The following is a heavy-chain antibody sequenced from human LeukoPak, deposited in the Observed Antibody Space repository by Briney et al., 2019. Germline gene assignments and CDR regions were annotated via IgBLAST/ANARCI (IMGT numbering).Heavy chain of an antibody. D-gene: IGHD2-8*02. Sequence: SETLSLTCAVYGGSFSGYYWSWIRQPPGKGLGWIGEINHSGSTNYNPSLKSRVTISVDTSKNQFSLKLSSVTAADTAVYYCARGTGNSRFDPWGQGTLVTVSS. V-gene: IGHV4-34*01. CDR2: INHSGST. J-gene: IGHJ5*02. CDR3: ARGTGNSRFDP. CDR1: GGSFSGYY.